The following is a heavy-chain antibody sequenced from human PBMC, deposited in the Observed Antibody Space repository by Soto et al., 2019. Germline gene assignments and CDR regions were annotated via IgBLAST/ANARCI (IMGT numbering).Heavy chain of an antibody. V-gene: IGHV4-59*01. J-gene: IGHJ5*02. Sequence: SETLSLTCTVSGVSSGGYYWSWSVPPPGQGLELLGYIYYSGSTSYNPSLKSRVTMSVDTSKNQFSLKLSSVTAADTAVYYCARRLCTATTCWFDPWGQGTLVTVS. CDR1: GVSSGGYY. CDR3: ARRLCTATTCWFDP. CDR2: IYYSGST. D-gene: IGHD2-15*01.